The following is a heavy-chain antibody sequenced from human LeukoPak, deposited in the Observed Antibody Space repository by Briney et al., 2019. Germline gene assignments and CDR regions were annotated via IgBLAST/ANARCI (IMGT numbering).Heavy chain of an antibody. V-gene: IGHV3-33*01. CDR1: GFTFSSYG. J-gene: IGHJ5*02. D-gene: IGHD3-3*01. CDR2: IWYDGSNK. CDR3: ARDYYDFWSGSLLSNWFDP. Sequence: GGSLRLSCAASGFTFSSYGIHWVRQAPGKGLEWVAVIWYDGSNKYYADSVKGRFTISRDNSKNTLYLQMNSLRAEDTAVYYCARDYYDFWSGSLLSNWFDPWGHGTLVTVSS.